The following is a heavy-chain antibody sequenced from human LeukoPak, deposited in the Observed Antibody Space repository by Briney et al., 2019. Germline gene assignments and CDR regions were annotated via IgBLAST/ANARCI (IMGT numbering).Heavy chain of an antibody. D-gene: IGHD5-18*01. CDR1: GGSISSGGYY. CDR2: IYYSGST. Sequence: SETLSLTCTVSGGSISSGGYYWSWIRQHPGKGLEWIGYIYYSGSTYYNPSLKSRVTISVDTSKNQFSLKLSSVTAAGTAVYYCARDSPSMDTAMVTYAFDIWGQGTMVTVSS. J-gene: IGHJ3*02. V-gene: IGHV4-31*03. CDR3: ARDSPSMDTAMVTYAFDI.